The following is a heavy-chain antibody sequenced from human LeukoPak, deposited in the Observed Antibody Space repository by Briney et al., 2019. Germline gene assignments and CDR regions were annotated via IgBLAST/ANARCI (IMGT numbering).Heavy chain of an antibody. CDR2: INHSGTT. J-gene: IGHJ5*02. CDR3: ARQKGAKYQLLVLPAPKTGKLFDP. CDR1: GGSFSGYY. V-gene: IGHV4-34*01. D-gene: IGHD2-2*01. Sequence: SETLSLTCAVYGGSFSGYYWSWIRQPPGKGLEWIGEINHSGTTNYNPSLKSRVTISVDTSKNQFSLKLSSVTAADTAVYYCARQKGAKYQLLVLPAPKTGKLFDPWGQGTLVTVSS.